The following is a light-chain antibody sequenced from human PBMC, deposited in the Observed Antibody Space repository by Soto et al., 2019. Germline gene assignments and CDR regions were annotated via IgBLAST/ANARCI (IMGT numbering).Light chain of an antibody. J-gene: IGKJ5*01. CDR2: GAS. CDR3: QQYSSSPPIT. V-gene: IGKV3-20*01. CDR1: QSVSSSY. Sequence: ESVFTQSTGPLSFSPGERATLSCRASQSVSSSYLAWYQQKPGQAPRLLIYGASSRATGIPDRFSGSGSGTDFTLTISRLEPEDFAVYYCQQYSSSPPITFGQGTRLEIK.